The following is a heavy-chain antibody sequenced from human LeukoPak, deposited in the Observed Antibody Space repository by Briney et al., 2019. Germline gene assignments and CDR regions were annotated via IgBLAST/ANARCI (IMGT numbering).Heavy chain of an antibody. V-gene: IGHV3-64*01. CDR1: GFTFSSYA. D-gene: IGHD3-3*01. Sequence: GGSLILSCAASGFTFSSYAMHWVRQAPGKGLEYVSRISSNGGSTYYANSVKGRFTISRDNSKNTLYLQMGSLRAADMAVYYCARGGYYDFWSGTFDYWGQGTLVTVSS. CDR2: ISSNGGST. CDR3: ARGGYYDFWSGTFDY. J-gene: IGHJ4*02.